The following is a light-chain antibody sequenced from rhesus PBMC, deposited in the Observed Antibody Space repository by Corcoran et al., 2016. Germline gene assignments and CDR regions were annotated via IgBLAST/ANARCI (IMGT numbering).Light chain of an antibody. CDR2: PAS. J-gene: IGKJ1*01. CDR3: QQHHSYPWT. V-gene: IGKV1-21*01. Sequence: DIQVTQSPSSLSASVGDRVTITCQASQGIGSWLAWYKQKPGKTPKILIYPASSLQRGFPSRFSGGGFGTDFTLTISSLQPEDFATYYCQQHHSYPWTFGQGTKVDIK. CDR1: QGIGSW.